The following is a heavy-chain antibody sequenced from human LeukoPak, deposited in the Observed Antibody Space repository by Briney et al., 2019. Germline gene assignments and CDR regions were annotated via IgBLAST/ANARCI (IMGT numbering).Heavy chain of an antibody. D-gene: IGHD5-18*01. CDR2: IYTSGST. V-gene: IGHV4-61*02. Sequence: SQTLSLTCTVSGGSISSGSYYWSWIRQPAGKGLEWIGRIYTSGSTNYNPSLKSRVTISVDTSKNQFSLKLSSVTAADTAVYYCARDSQLWSYYFDYWGQGTLVTVSS. CDR3: ARDSQLWSYYFDY. CDR1: GGSISSGSYY. J-gene: IGHJ4*02.